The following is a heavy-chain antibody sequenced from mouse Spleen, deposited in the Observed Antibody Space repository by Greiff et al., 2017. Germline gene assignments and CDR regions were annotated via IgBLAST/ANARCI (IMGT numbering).Heavy chain of an antibody. Sequence: VQLKESGGGLVQPGGSRKLSCAASGFTFSSFGMHWVRQAPEKGLEWVAYISSGSSTIYYADTVKGRFTISRDNPKNTLFLQMTSLRSEDTAMYYCARSYFDYWGQGTTLTVSS. CDR3: ARSYFDY. V-gene: IGHV5-17*02. CDR2: ISSGSSTI. J-gene: IGHJ2*01. CDR1: GFTFSSFG.